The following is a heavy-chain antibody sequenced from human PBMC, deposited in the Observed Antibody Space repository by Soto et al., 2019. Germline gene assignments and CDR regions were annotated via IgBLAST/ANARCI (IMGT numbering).Heavy chain of an antibody. Sequence: SETLSLTCTVSGGSISSGTYYWSWIRQHPGKGLEWIGYIYYSGSTYYNPSLKSRVSISADTSKNHFSLRLRSVTAADTAVYYCVRGSSSYQFDYWGQGTLVTVSS. CDR1: GGSISSGTYY. V-gene: IGHV4-31*03. CDR2: IYYSGST. CDR3: VRGSSSYQFDY. D-gene: IGHD6-6*01. J-gene: IGHJ4*02.